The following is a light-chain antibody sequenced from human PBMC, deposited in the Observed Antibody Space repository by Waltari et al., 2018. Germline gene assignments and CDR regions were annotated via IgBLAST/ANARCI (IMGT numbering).Light chain of an antibody. CDR2: YDS. V-gene: IGLV3-21*04. CDR3: QVWDSASDHPAVV. CDR1: DIGSKS. J-gene: IGLJ2*01. Sequence: SYVLSQPPSVSVAPGKTARITCGGKDIGSKSVHWYRQKPGQAPVLVIRYDSDRPAGIPARFSGSKSGNTATRTISRVEGGDEADYYCQVWDSASDHPAVVFGGGTKVTVL.